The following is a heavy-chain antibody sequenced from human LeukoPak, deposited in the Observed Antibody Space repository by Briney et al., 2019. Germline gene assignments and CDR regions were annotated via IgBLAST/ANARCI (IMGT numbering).Heavy chain of an antibody. CDR1: GGSISNYY. D-gene: IGHD3-10*01. J-gene: IGHJ4*02. Sequence: SETLSLTCTVSGGSISNYYWSWVRQPPGKGLEWIGYIYYSGSTNYNPSLKSRVTISVDTSKNQFSLKLRSVTAADTAVYYCAGNYYGSGSYYSEDRYWGQGTLVTVSS. CDR3: AGNYYGSGSYYSEDRY. CDR2: IYYSGST. V-gene: IGHV4-59*08.